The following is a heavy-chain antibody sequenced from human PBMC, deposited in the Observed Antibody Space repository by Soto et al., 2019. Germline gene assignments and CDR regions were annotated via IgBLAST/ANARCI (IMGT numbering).Heavy chain of an antibody. D-gene: IGHD5-12*01. CDR1: GDSVSSNSAA. CDR2: TYYRSKWYN. J-gene: IGHJ6*02. CDR3: ARGYSGYEIQAYYYYYYGMDV. V-gene: IGHV6-1*01. Sequence: QSQTLSLTCAISGDSVSSNSAAWNWIRQSPSRGLEWLGRTYYRSKWYNDYAVSVKSRITINPDTSKNQFSLQLNSVTPEDTAVYYCARGYSGYEIQAYYYYYYGMDVWGQGTTVTVSS.